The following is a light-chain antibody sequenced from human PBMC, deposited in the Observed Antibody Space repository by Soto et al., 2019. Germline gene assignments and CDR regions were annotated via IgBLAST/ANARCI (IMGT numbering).Light chain of an antibody. CDR3: SSYAGSSILWV. CDR2: EVS. V-gene: IGLV2-23*02. Sequence: QSALTQPASVSGSPGQSITISCTGTSSDVGSYNLVSWYQQHPGKAPKLMIYEVSKRPSGVSDRFSGSKSGNTASLTISGLQAEDEADYYCSSYAGSSILWVFGGGTKVTVL. J-gene: IGLJ3*02. CDR1: SSDVGSYNL.